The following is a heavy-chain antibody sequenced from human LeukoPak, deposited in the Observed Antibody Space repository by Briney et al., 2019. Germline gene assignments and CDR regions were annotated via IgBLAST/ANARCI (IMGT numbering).Heavy chain of an antibody. Sequence: SETLSLTCTVSGGSISSSSYYWGWIRQPPGKGLEWIGSSYYSGSTYYNPSLKSRVTISVDTSKNQFSLKLSSVTAADTAVYYCARDVRDIVVVPAANWFDPWGQGTLVTVSS. J-gene: IGHJ5*02. D-gene: IGHD2-2*01. V-gene: IGHV4-39*07. CDR3: ARDVRDIVVVPAANWFDP. CDR1: GGSISSSSYY. CDR2: SYYSGST.